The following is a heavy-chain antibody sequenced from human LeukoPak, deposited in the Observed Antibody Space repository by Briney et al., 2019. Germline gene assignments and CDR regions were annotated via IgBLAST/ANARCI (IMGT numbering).Heavy chain of an antibody. CDR2: LNPRSGAT. V-gene: IGHV1-2*02. CDR1: GYTFVDYY. CDR3: ARDHRRGSTGYDMPAD. J-gene: IGHJ4*02. D-gene: IGHD5-12*01. Sequence: VASLKVSCKASGYTFVDYYLYWVRQAPGQGLEWMGWLNPRSGATNYAQKFQARVTMTRDTSINTAYMELSRLRSDDTAVYYCARDHRRGSTGYDMPADWGQGTLVTVSS.